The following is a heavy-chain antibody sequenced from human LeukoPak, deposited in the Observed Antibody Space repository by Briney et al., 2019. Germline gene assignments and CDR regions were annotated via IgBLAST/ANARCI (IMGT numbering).Heavy chain of an antibody. V-gene: IGHV1-18*01. CDR2: ISAYNGNT. Sequence: ASVKVSCKASGYTFTSYGINWVRQAPGQGLEWMGWISAYNGNTNYAQKLQGRVTMTTDTSTSTAYMELRSLRSDDTAVYYCARVEGKAVAGPYFDYWGQGTLVTVSS. D-gene: IGHD6-19*01. J-gene: IGHJ4*02. CDR3: ARVEGKAVAGPYFDY. CDR1: GYTFTSYG.